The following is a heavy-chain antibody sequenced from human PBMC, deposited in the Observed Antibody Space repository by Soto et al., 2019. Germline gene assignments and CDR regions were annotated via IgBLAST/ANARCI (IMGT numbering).Heavy chain of an antibody. V-gene: IGHV4-39*01. J-gene: IGHJ4*02. CDR2: IYYSGST. CDR1: GGSISSSSYY. Sequence: SETLSLTCTVAGGSISSSSYYRGRIRQPPGKGLEWIGSIYYSGSTYYNPSLKSRVTISVDTSKNQFSLKLSSVTAADTAVYYCARRRRESTLYYFDYWGQGTLVTVSS. CDR3: ARRRRESTLYYFDY.